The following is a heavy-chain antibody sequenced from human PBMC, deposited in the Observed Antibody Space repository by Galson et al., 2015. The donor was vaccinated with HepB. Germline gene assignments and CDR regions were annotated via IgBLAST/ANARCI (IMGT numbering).Heavy chain of an antibody. V-gene: IGHV1-2*06. CDR3: ARDVYSSGWYGGALDP. CDR1: GYIFTGYY. Sequence: SVKVSCKASGYIFTGYYLHWVRQAPGQGLEWMGRINPNSGGTNYAQKFQGRVTMTRDTSITTVYMELSRLTSDDTAVYYCARDVYSSGWYGGALDPWGQGTLVTVSS. CDR2: INPNSGGT. D-gene: IGHD6-19*01. J-gene: IGHJ5*02.